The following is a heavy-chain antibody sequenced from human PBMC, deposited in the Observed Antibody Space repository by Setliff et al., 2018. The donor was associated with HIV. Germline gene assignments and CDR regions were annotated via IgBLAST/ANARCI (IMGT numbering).Heavy chain of an antibody. CDR2: IYHTGSS. V-gene: IGHV4-38-2*02. CDR1: GFSISSRYY. D-gene: IGHD3-3*01. Sequence: SETLSLTCDVSGFSISSRYYWGWIRQSPGKGLEWIGNIYHTGSSYYNPSLNDRATIALDTSKNHFSLKLNSVTAADTAVYYCARDVLGLVISVYGFWGQGIPVTVSS. CDR3: ARDVLGLVISVYGF. J-gene: IGHJ4*02.